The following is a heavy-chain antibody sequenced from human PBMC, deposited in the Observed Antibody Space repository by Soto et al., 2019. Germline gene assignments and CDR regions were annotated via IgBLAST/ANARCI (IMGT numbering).Heavy chain of an antibody. J-gene: IGHJ6*02. Sequence: SETLSLTCTVSGGSISSYYWSWIRQPPGKGLEWIGYMYNTGSTIYNPSLKSRVTISVDTSKNQFSLKLNSVTAADTAVYYCARDLWGYCGADCYPLHVWRHATTVTVPS. D-gene: IGHD2-21*02. V-gene: IGHV4-59*01. CDR3: ARDLWGYCGADCYPLHV. CDR2: MYNTGST. CDR1: GGSISSYY.